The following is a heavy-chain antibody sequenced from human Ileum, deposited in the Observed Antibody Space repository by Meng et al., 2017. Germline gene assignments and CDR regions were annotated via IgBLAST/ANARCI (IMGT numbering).Heavy chain of an antibody. CDR1: GFTFGDYA. V-gene: IGHV3-49*03. CDR2: IRSKAYGGTT. D-gene: IGHD6-19*01. J-gene: IGHJ6*02. Sequence: GGSLRLSCTASGFTFGDYAMSWFRQAPGKGLEWVGFIRSKAYGGTTEYAASVKGRFTISRDDSKSIAYLQMNSLKTEDTAVYYCTRQQWLDHYYYYYGMDVWGQGTMVTVSS. CDR3: TRQQWLDHYYYYYGMDV.